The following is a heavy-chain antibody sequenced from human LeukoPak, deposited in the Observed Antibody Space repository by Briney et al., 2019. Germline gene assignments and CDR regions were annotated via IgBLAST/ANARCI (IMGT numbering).Heavy chain of an antibody. D-gene: IGHD3-22*01. CDR1: GGSISSGSYY. CDR2: IYTSGST. Sequence: SQTLSLTCTVSGGSISSGSYYWSWIRQPAGKGLEWIGRIYTSGSTNYNPSLKSRVTISVDTSKNQFSLKLSSVTAADTAVYYCARDSPPLYDSSGYYFDYWGQGTLVTVSS. CDR3: ARDSPPLYDSSGYYFDY. J-gene: IGHJ4*02. V-gene: IGHV4-61*02.